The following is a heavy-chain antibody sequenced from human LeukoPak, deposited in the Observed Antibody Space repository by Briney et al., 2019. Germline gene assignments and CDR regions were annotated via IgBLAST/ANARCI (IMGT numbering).Heavy chain of an antibody. J-gene: IGHJ5*02. V-gene: IGHV3-23*01. D-gene: IGHD6-13*01. CDR2: ISGSGGST. CDR3: ARGGSSWYAVWFDP. Sequence: GGSLRLSCAASGFTFSSYAMSWVRQAPGKGLEWVSSISGSGGSTYYADSVKGRCTISRDNSKNPLYLQMNSLRAEDTAVYYCARGGSSWYAVWFDPWGQGTLVTVSS. CDR1: GFTFSSYA.